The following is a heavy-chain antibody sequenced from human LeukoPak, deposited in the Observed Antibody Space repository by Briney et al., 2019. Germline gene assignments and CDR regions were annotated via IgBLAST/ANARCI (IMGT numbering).Heavy chain of an antibody. CDR1: GYTFTNYY. CDR2: INPSVGST. D-gene: IGHD5-18*01. V-gene: IGHV1-46*01. CDR3: AREIGPIQLHLWSSAFDY. J-gene: IGHJ4*02. Sequence: ASVKVSCKASGYTFTNYYMHWVRPAPGQGLEWMGIINPSVGSTTYAQTFQGRITMTTDTSTSTVYMELSSLRSEDTAVYYCAREIGPIQLHLWSSAFDYWGQGTLVTVS.